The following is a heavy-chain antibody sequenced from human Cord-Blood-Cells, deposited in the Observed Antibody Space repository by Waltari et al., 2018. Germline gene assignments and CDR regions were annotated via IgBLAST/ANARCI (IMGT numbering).Heavy chain of an antibody. CDR1: GGSFSGYY. CDR3: ARHGMAPNWFDP. V-gene: IGHV4-34*01. Sequence: QVQLQQWGAGLLKPSETLSLTCAVYGGSFSGYYWSWIRQPPGKGLEWIGEINHSGSTNYNPSLKVRVTISVDTSKNQFSLKLISVTAADTAVYYCARHGMAPNWFDPWGQGTLVTVSS. J-gene: IGHJ5*02. CDR2: INHSGST. D-gene: IGHD1-26*01.